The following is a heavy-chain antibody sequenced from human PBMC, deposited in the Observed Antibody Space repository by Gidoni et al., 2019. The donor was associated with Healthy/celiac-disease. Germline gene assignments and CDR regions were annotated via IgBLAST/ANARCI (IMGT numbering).Heavy chain of an antibody. CDR3: ARGYYYGSGSSYYFDY. CDR1: GFTFSSYG. Sequence: QVQLVESGGGVVQPGSSLRLSCAASGFTFSSYGMHWVRQAPGKGLEWVAVIWYDGSNKYYADSVKGRFTISRDNSKNTLYLQMNSLRAEDTAVYYCARGYYYGSGSSYYFDYWGQGTLVTVSS. D-gene: IGHD3-10*01. V-gene: IGHV3-33*01. CDR2: IWYDGSNK. J-gene: IGHJ4*02.